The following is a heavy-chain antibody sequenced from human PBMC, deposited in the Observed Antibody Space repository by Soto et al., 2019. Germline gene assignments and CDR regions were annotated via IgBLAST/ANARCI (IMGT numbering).Heavy chain of an antibody. V-gene: IGHV3-30*18. Sequence: QVQLVESGGGVVQPGRSLRLSCAASGFTFSSYGMHWVRQAPGKELEWVAVISYDGSNKYYADSVKGRFTISRDNSKNTLYLQMNSLRAEDTAVYYCAKDLYYYDSSGSFDYWGQGTLVTVSS. CDR3: AKDLYYYDSSGSFDY. D-gene: IGHD3-22*01. CDR2: ISYDGSNK. J-gene: IGHJ4*02. CDR1: GFTFSSYG.